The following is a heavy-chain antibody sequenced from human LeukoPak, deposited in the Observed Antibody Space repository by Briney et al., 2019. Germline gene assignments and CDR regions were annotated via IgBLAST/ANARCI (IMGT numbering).Heavy chain of an antibody. D-gene: IGHD5-12*01. J-gene: IGHJ4*02. CDR3: ARDSGYSGYDYDY. CDR2: IKQDGSEK. Sequence: GGSLRLSCAASGFTFSRYWMNWVRQAPGKGLEWVAKIKQDGSEKYYVDSVKGRFTISRDNAKNSLYLQMNSLRVEDTAVYYCARDSGYSGYDYDYWGQGTLVTVSS. V-gene: IGHV3-7*01. CDR1: GFTFSRYW.